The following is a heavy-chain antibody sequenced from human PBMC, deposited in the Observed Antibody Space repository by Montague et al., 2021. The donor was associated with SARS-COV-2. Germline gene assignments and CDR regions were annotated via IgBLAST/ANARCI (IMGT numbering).Heavy chain of an antibody. CDR1: GGSIGSGGYY. J-gene: IGHJ4*02. D-gene: IGHD2-2*01. CDR3: ARTPAVYVVVVPAARGHFDY. V-gene: IGHV4-31*03. Sequence: TLSLTCTVSGGSIGSGGYYWSWIRQHPGKGLEWIGYIYYSGSTYYNPSLKSRVTISVDTSKNQLSLKLSSVTAADTAVYYCARTPAVYVVVVPAARGHFDYWGQGTLVTVSS. CDR2: IYYSGST.